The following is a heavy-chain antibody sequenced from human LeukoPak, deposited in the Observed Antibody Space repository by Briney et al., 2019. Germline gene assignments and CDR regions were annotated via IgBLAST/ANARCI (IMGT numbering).Heavy chain of an antibody. D-gene: IGHD3-3*01. CDR3: ARVLLPNSYDFWSGYYPRGYWFDP. J-gene: IGHJ5*02. CDR1: GGSISSGGYY. V-gene: IGHV4-31*03. CDR2: IYYSGST. Sequence: TSETLSLTCTVSGGSISSGGYYWSWIRQHPGKGLEWIGYIYYSGSTYYHPSLKSRVTISVDTSKNQFSLKLSSVTAADTAVYYCARVLLPNSYDFWSGYYPRGYWFDPWGQGTLVTVSS.